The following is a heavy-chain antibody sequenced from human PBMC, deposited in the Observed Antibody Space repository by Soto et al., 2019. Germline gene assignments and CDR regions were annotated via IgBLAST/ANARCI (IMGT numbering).Heavy chain of an antibody. Sequence: EVQLVESGGGLVKPGGSLRLSCAASGFTFSSYSMNWVRQAPGKGLEWVSSISSSSSYIYYADSVKGRFTISRDNAKNSLDLQMNSLRAEDTSVYYCATLFYSSGYDDAFYSWVQGTMVTVSS. CDR3: ATLFYSSGYDDAFYS. V-gene: IGHV3-21*01. D-gene: IGHD3-22*01. CDR1: GFTFSSYS. J-gene: IGHJ3*02. CDR2: ISSSSSYI.